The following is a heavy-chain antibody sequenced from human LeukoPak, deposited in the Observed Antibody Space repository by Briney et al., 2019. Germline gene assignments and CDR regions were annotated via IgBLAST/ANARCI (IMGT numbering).Heavy chain of an antibody. CDR1: GFTFSSYS. CDR2: ISSSSSYI. J-gene: IGHJ6*03. V-gene: IGHV3-21*01. CDR3: ARVVDLYYYYYMDV. Sequence: PGGSLRLSCAASGFTFSSYSMNWVRQAPGKGLEWVSSISSSSSYIYYADSVKGRFTISRDNAKNSLYLQMNSLRAEDTAVYYCARVVDLYYYYYMDVWGKGTTVTISS.